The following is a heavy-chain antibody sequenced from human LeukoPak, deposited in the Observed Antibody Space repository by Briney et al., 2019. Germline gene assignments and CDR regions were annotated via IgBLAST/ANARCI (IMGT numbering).Heavy chain of an antibody. J-gene: IGHJ4*02. CDR3: ARTTVSYFDY. Sequence: SETLSLTCTVSGGSISSYYWSWIRQPPGKGLEWIGYIYYSGSTNYNPSLKSRVTISVDTSKNQFSLKLSSVTAADTAVYYCARTTVSYFDYWGQGTLVTVSS. V-gene: IGHV4-59*08. CDR2: IYYSGST. CDR1: GGSISSYY. D-gene: IGHD4-17*01.